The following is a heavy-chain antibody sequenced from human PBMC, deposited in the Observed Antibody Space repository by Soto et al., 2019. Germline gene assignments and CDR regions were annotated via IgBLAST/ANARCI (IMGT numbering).Heavy chain of an antibody. CDR3: ATGGRGYSYAPRFYLEY. J-gene: IGHJ4*02. D-gene: IGHD5-18*01. V-gene: IGHV1-69*01. CDR1: GAIFSSNA. Sequence: QVQLVQSGAEVKKPGSSVKVTCKASGAIFSSNAISWLRQAPGQGLEWMGGILPIFGRTNYAQKFQGRVTITADESTRTAYMELSSLKSEDTAVYYCATGGRGYSYAPRFYLEYWGQGTLVTVSS. CDR2: ILPIFGRT.